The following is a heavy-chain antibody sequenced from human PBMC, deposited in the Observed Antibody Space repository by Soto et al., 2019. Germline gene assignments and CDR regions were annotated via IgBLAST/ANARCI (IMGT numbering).Heavy chain of an antibody. CDR1: GFTFISYA. J-gene: IGHJ4*02. D-gene: IGHD2-2*01. CDR3: AKDYRIVVVPAACYFDY. CDR2: ISGSGGST. Sequence: PGGSLRLSSASSGFTFISYAMIWVRQAPGKGLEWVSAISGSGGSTYYADSVKGRFTISRDNSKNTLYLQMNSLRAEDTAVYYCAKDYRIVVVPAACYFDYWGQGTLVTVSS. V-gene: IGHV3-23*01.